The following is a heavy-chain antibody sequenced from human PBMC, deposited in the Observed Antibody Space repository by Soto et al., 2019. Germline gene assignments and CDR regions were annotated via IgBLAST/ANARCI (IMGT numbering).Heavy chain of an antibody. J-gene: IGHJ6*02. CDR1: GFTFSSYG. V-gene: IGHV3-30*18. Sequence: QVQLVESGGGVVQPGRSLRLSCAASGFTFSSYGMHWVRKAPGKGLEWVAVISYDGSNKYYADSVKGRFTISRDNSKNTLYLQMNSLRAEDTAVYYCAKAKAVYYYGMDVWGQGTTVTVSS. D-gene: IGHD2-15*01. CDR2: ISYDGSNK. CDR3: AKAKAVYYYGMDV.